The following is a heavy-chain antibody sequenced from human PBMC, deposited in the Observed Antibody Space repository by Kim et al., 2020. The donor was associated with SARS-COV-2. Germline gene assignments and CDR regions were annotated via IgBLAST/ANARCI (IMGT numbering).Heavy chain of an antibody. D-gene: IGHD2-2*01. J-gene: IGHJ4*02. CDR1: GFTFSSYA. Sequence: GGSLRLSCAASGFTFSSYAMTWVRQAPGKGLEWVSVIRNSGASTHYAESVKGRFTITRDNSKNTLYLQMNSLRAEDTAVYYCAKGMSGICYDSIDCWGQGTLVTVSS. CDR2: IRNSGAST. V-gene: IGHV3-23*01. CDR3: AKGMSGICYDSIDC.